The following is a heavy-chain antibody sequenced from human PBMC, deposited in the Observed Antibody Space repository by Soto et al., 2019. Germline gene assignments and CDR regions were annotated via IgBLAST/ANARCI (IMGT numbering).Heavy chain of an antibody. V-gene: IGHV4-39*01. CDR2: IYYSGST. J-gene: IGHJ5*02. CDR1: GGSISSGGYY. Sequence: SETLSLTCTVSGGSISSGGYYWSWIRQHPGKGLEWIGYIYYSGSTYYNPSLKSRVTISVDTSKNQFSLKLSSVTAADTAVYYCARQWATRRGFDPWGQGTLVTLSS. CDR3: ARQWATRRGFDP. D-gene: IGHD3-10*01.